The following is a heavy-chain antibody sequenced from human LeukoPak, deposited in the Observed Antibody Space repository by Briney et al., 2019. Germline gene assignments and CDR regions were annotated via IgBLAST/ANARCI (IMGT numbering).Heavy chain of an antibody. CDR3: AEVPAALSNWFDP. CDR2: IIPIFGSA. J-gene: IGHJ5*02. V-gene: IGHV1-69*13. D-gene: IGHD2-2*01. Sequence: SVKVSCKASGYTFTSYGISWVRQAPGQGLEWMGVIIPIFGSANYAQKFQGRVTITADDSTSTAYMELRSLRSEDTAVYYCAEVPAALSNWFDPWGQGTLVTVSS. CDR1: GYTFTSYG.